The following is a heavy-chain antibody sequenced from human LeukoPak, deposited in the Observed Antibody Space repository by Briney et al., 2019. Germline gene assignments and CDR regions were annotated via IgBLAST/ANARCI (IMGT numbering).Heavy chain of an antibody. CDR2: IHHSGKS. D-gene: IGHD3-10*02. J-gene: IGHJ4*02. V-gene: IGHV4-38-2*01. CDR1: GYYIRNGYF. CDR3: ASVFAGPPRVFDN. Sequence: KPSATLSLTCGVSGYYIRNGYFWGWIRQPPGKGLEWIGSIHHSGKSDYNPSFKSRVTISVDTSKNQFALRLSSLTASDTAVYYCASVFAGPPRVFDNWGQGTLVTVSS.